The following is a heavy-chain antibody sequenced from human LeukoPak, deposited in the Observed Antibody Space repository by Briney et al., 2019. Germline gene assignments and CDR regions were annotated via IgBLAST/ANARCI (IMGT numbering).Heavy chain of an antibody. CDR3: AKDPHHSYYYDSSGYSNFDY. Sequence: GGSLRLSCAASGFTFDDYAMHGVRQAPGKGLEWVSGISWNSGSIGYADSVKGRFTISRDNAKNSLYLQMNSLRAEDTALYYCAKDPHHSYYYDSSGYSNFDYWGQGTLVTVSS. V-gene: IGHV3-9*01. CDR1: GFTFDDYA. J-gene: IGHJ4*02. D-gene: IGHD3-22*01. CDR2: ISWNSGSI.